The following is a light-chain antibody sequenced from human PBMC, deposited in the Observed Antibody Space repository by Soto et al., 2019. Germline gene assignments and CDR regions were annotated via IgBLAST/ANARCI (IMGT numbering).Light chain of an antibody. CDR1: QNIRSR. V-gene: IGKV1-5*01. CDR2: DAS. J-gene: IGKJ1*01. Sequence: DFQMTQSPSTLSASVGDRVTITCRASQNIRSRLAWFQQKPGKAPKLLIYDASSLESGVPQRFSGSGSGTEFTLTISSLQTDDSATYYCLQDINYPWTFGQGTKVDIK. CDR3: LQDINYPWT.